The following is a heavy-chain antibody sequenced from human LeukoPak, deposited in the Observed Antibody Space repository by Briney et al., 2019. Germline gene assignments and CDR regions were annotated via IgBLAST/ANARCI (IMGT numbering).Heavy chain of an antibody. J-gene: IGHJ3*02. CDR1: SGSISSYY. CDR2: IYYSGST. CDR3: ARGKTYYDISKDAFDI. Sequence: SETLSLTCTVSSGSISSYYWSWIRQPPGKGLEWIGYIYYSGSTNYNPSLKSRVTISVDTSKNQFSLKLSSVTAADTAVYYCARGKTYYDISKDAFDIWGQGTVVTVSS. V-gene: IGHV4-59*01. D-gene: IGHD3-22*01.